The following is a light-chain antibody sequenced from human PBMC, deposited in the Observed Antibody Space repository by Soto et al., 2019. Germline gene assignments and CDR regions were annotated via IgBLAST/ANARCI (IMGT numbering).Light chain of an antibody. CDR3: QQYYSYPRT. J-gene: IGKJ1*01. V-gene: IGKV1-8*01. CDR2: AAS. Sequence: AIRMTQSPSSFSASTGDRGTITCRASQGISSYLAWYQQKPGKAPKLLIYAASTLQSGVPSRFSGSGSGTDFTLTISCLQSEDFATYYCQQYYSYPRTVGQGTKVDIK. CDR1: QGISSY.